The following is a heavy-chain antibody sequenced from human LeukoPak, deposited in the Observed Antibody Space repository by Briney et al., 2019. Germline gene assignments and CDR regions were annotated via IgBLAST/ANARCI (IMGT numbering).Heavy chain of an antibody. CDR3: ARDLSHGSGSPFDY. Sequence: GGSLRLSCAASGFTFSDYYMSWIRQAPGKGLQGVSYISSIDSTIYYTDAVKGRFTISRDNAKNSLYLQMNSLRAEDTAVYYCARDLSHGSGSPFDYWGQGTLVTVSS. D-gene: IGHD3-10*01. V-gene: IGHV3-11*01. J-gene: IGHJ4*02. CDR2: ISSIDSTI. CDR1: GFTFSDYY.